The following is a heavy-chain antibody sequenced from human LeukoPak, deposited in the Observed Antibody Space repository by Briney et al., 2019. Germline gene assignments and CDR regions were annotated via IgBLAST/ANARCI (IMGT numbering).Heavy chain of an antibody. J-gene: IGHJ1*01. CDR3: ARDLSTNYYDSSGRFQH. CDR2: IKQDGSEK. Sequence: PGGSLRLSCAASGFTFSNYWMSWVRQAPGKGLEWVANIKQDGSEKYYVNSVKGRFTISRDNAKNSLYLQMNSLRAEDTAVYYCARDLSTNYYDSSGRFQHWGQGTLVTVSS. D-gene: IGHD3-22*01. CDR1: GFTFSNYW. V-gene: IGHV3-7*01.